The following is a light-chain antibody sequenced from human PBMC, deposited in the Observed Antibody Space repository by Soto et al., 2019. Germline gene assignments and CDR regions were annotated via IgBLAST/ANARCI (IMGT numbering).Light chain of an antibody. CDR2: EAS. CDR3: WSYAGSGTYV. V-gene: IGLV2-23*01. Sequence: QSALTQPASVSGSPGQSITISCTGTSSDVGTYNLVSWYQQHPGQAPRVIIFEASKRPSGVSNRFSGSQSGDTASLTISGLQAEDETDYYCWSYAGSGTYVFGSGTSSPS. CDR1: SSDVGTYNL. J-gene: IGLJ1*01.